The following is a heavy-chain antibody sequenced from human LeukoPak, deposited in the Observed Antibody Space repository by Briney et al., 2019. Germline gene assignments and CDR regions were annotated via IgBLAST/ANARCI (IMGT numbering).Heavy chain of an antibody. J-gene: IGHJ4*02. CDR3: ARGGVTTGLGY. V-gene: IGHV1-18*04. Sequence: GASVKVSCKASGYTFTSYGICWVRQAPGQGLEWMGWISTYNGNTNYAQKLQGRVTMTTDTSTSTAYMELRGLRSDDTAIYYCARGGVTTGLGYWGQGTLVTVSS. CDR1: GYTFTSYG. D-gene: IGHD4-17*01. CDR2: ISTYNGNT.